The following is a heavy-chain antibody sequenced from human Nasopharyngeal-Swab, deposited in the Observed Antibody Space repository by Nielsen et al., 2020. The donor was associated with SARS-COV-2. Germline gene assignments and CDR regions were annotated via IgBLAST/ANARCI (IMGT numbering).Heavy chain of an antibody. J-gene: IGHJ5*02. CDR3: ASRYSSSWP. CDR1: GFTFSSYS. CDR2: ISSSSSTI. V-gene: IGHV3-48*04. Sequence: GSLKISCAASGFTFSSYSMNWVRQAPGKGLEWGSYISSSSSTIYYADSVKGRFTISRDNAKNSLYLQMNSLRAEDTAVYYCASRYSSSWPWGQGTLVTVSS. D-gene: IGHD6-13*01.